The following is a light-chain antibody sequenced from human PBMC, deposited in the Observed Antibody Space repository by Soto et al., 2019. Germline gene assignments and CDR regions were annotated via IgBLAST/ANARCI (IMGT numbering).Light chain of an antibody. Sequence: EIVLTQSPATLSLSPGERATLSCRASQSVSSYLAWYQQKPGQAPRLLIYDASNRATGIPARFSGSGSGTDFTLTIDSLEPEDFAVYYCLQRSDWRTFGRGTKVDIK. J-gene: IGKJ1*01. CDR1: QSVSSY. V-gene: IGKV3-11*01. CDR2: DAS. CDR3: LQRSDWRT.